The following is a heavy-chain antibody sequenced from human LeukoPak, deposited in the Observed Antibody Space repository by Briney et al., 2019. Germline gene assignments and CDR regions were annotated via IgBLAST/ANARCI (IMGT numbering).Heavy chain of an antibody. CDR3: ARGGAYYDFWSGYYNPDY. Sequence: GGSLRLSCAASGFTFSSYAMHWVRQAPGKGLEWVAVISYDGSNKYYADSVKGRFTISRDNSKNTLYLQMNSLRAEDTAVYYCARGGAYYDFWSGYYNPDYWGQGTPVTVSS. D-gene: IGHD3-3*01. V-gene: IGHV3-30-3*01. J-gene: IGHJ4*02. CDR1: GFTFSSYA. CDR2: ISYDGSNK.